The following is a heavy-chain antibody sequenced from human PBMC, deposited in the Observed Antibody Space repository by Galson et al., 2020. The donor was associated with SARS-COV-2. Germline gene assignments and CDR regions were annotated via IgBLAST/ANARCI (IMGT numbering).Heavy chain of an antibody. J-gene: IGHJ4*02. CDR2: IYYSGST. Sequence: SETLSLTCTVSGGSISSYYWSWIRQPPGKGLEWIGYIYYSGSTNYNPSLKSRVTISVDTSKNQFSLRLSSVTAADTAVYYCARDRDSNLDYWGQGPRSPSPQ. CDR3: ARDRDSNLDY. CDR1: GGSISSYY. D-gene: IGHD4-4*01. V-gene: IGHV4-59*01.